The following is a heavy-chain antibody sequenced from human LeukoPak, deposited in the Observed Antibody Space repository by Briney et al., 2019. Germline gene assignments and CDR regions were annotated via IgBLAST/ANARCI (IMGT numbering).Heavy chain of an antibody. CDR2: INSDGSTP. D-gene: IGHD5-24*01. CDR3: ARDRGGYNDY. CDR1: GFTFSIYW. V-gene: IGHV3-74*01. Sequence: GGSLRLSCAASGFTFSIYWVHWVRQAPGKGLVWVSSINSDGSTPIYADSVKGRFTISRDNANNTLYLQMNSLRADDTAVYYCARDRGGYNDYWGQGTLVTVSS. J-gene: IGHJ4*02.